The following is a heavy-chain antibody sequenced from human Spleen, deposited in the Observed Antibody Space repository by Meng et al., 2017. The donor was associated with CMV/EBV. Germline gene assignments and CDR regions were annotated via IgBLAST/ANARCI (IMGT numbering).Heavy chain of an antibody. D-gene: IGHD2-21*02. CDR3: TKGGGERVTFDAMDV. J-gene: IGHJ6*02. CDR2: ISGNTGFI. CDR1: GFTFDDFA. Sequence: GGSLRLSCTASGFTFDDFAMHWVRQTPGEGLEWVSGISGNTGFIGYADSVKGRFTISRDNAKKTLSLQINTLRPEDTALYYCTKGGGERVTFDAMDVWGQGTKVTVSS. V-gene: IGHV3-9*01.